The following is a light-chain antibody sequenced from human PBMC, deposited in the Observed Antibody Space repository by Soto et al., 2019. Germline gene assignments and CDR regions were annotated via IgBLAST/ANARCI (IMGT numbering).Light chain of an antibody. Sequence: DIVMTQFPDSLAVSLGERATINCESSQSVLFTSNNKNYLAWYQQKPGQPPKLLFSWASARESGVPERFSGSGSGTLFTLSISSLQAEDVAVYYCQQYYTLPLTFGGGTKVEIK. CDR3: QQYYTLPLT. V-gene: IGKV4-1*01. CDR1: QSVLFTSNNKNY. J-gene: IGKJ4*01. CDR2: WAS.